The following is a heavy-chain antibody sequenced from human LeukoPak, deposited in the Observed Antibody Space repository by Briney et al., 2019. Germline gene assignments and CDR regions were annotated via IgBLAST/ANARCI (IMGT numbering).Heavy chain of an antibody. CDR2: IYYSGST. D-gene: IGHD6-6*01. CDR1: GGSISSGSYY. J-gene: IGHJ5*02. CDR3: ARSYSSSSWFDP. Sequence: TSSETLSLTCTVSGGSISSGSYYWSWIRQPPGKGLEWIGYIYYSGSTNYNPSLKSRVTISVDTSKNQFSLKLSSVTAADTAVYYCARSYSSSSWFDPWGQGTLVTVSS. V-gene: IGHV4-61*01.